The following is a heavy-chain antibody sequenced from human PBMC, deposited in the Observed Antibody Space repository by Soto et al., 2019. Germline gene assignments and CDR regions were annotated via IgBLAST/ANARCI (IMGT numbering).Heavy chain of an antibody. CDR3: ARAKFESTGWHQFDI. CDR2: VSHSGNT. D-gene: IGHD7-27*01. Sequence: SETLSLTCTVSGGSFTGHFWSWVRQPPGKGLERIGEVSHSGNTKYYPSLRSRVTLSVDSPKNQISLALTSVTAADTAVYYCARAKFESTGWHQFDIWGQGTLVTVSS. V-gene: IGHV4-34*01. CDR1: GGSFTGHF. J-gene: IGHJ4*02.